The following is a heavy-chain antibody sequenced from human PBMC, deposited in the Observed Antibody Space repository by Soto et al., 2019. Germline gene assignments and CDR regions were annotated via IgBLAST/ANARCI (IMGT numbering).Heavy chain of an antibody. CDR2: INPYNGNI. CDR1: GYTFNTYG. Sequence: QVTLVQSGGEIKKPGASVKVSCKASGYTFNTYGITWVRQAPGQGLEWMGWINPYNGNIKFAQKLQDRVTMTTATSTSTAYMELASLRSDDTAVYYCARGCIAVTTHLCYWGQGTLVTVSS. V-gene: IGHV1-18*01. J-gene: IGHJ4*02. CDR3: ARGCIAVTTHLCY. D-gene: IGHD4-17*01.